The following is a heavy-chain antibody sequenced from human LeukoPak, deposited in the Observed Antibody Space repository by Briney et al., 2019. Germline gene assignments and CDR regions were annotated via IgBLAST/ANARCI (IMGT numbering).Heavy chain of an antibody. CDR1: GGTFSSYA. J-gene: IGHJ4*02. CDR2: IIPIFGTA. Sequence: SVKVSCKASGGTFSSYAISWVRQAPGQGLEWMGGIIPIFGTANYAQKFQGRVTITADKSTSTAYMELSSLRSEDTAVYYCAREGKQWLRGGYFDYWGQGTLVTVSS. V-gene: IGHV1-69*06. D-gene: IGHD6-19*01. CDR3: AREGKQWLRGGYFDY.